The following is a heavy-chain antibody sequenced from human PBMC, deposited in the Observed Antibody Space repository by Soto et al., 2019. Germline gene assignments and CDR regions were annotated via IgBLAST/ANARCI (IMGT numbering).Heavy chain of an antibody. V-gene: IGHV4-30-4*01. J-gene: IGHJ6*02. Sequence: SETLSLTCTVSGGSISSGDYYWSWIRQPPGKGLEWIGYIYYSGSTYYNPSLKSRVTISVDTSKNQFSLKLSSVTAADTAVYYCASGGGYYDFWSGYRPYGMDVWGQGTAVTVSS. CDR3: ASGGGYYDFWSGYRPYGMDV. CDR2: IYYSGST. D-gene: IGHD3-3*01. CDR1: GGSISSGDYY.